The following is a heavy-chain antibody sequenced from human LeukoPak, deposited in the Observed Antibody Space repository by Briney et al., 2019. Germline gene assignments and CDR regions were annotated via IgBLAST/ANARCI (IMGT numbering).Heavy chain of an antibody. CDR1: GYSFINYW. Sequence: GESLKISCKASGYSFINYWIGWVRQMPGKGLEWMGIIYPDDSDTRYSPSFQGQVTISADRSFSTTYLQWSSLRASDTAMYYCARRTGFFDYWGQGTLVTVSS. CDR3: ARRTGFFDY. V-gene: IGHV5-51*01. CDR2: IYPDDSDT. J-gene: IGHJ4*02. D-gene: IGHD1-14*01.